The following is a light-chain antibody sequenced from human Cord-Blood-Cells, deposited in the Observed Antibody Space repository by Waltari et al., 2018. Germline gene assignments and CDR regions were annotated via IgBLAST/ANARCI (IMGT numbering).Light chain of an antibody. Sequence: QSALTQPASVSGSPGQSITISCTGTSSDVGGYNYVYWYQQHPGKAPKLMIYEVSNRASGVSNRFSGSKSGNTASLTISGLQAEDEADYYCSSYTSSSTLGVFGTGTKVTVL. J-gene: IGLJ1*01. CDR2: EVS. CDR3: SSYTSSSTLGV. CDR1: SSDVGGYNY. V-gene: IGLV2-14*01.